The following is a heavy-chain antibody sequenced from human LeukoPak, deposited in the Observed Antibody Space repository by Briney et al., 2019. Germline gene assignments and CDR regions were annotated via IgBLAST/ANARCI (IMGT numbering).Heavy chain of an antibody. CDR1: GYTFTSYD. D-gene: IGHD3-3*01. J-gene: IGHJ6*03. CDR3: ARVRYDFWSGYYTRTELSYYMDV. V-gene: IGHV1-8*01. CDR2: MNPNSGNT. Sequence: GASVKVSCKASGYTFTSYDINWVRQATGQGLEWMGWMNPNSGNTGYAQKFQGRVTMTRNTSISTAYMELSSLRSEDTAVYYCARVRYDFWSGYYTRTELSYYMDVWGKGTTVTVSS.